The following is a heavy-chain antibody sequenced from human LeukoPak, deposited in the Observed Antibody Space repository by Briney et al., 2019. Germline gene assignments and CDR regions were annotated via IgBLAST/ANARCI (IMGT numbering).Heavy chain of an antibody. CDR3: TRRAAGGYFDP. D-gene: IGHD6-13*01. CDR1: GFTFSGSA. CDR2: IRSKANSYAT. Sequence: GGSLRLSCAASGFTFSGSAMHWVRQASGKGLEWVGRIRSKANSYATAYAASVKGRFTISRDDSKNTAYLQMNSLKTEDTAVYYCTRRAAGGYFDPWGQGTLVTVSS. V-gene: IGHV3-73*01. J-gene: IGHJ5*02.